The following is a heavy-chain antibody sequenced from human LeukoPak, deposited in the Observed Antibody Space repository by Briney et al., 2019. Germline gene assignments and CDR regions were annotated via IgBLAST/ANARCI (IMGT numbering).Heavy chain of an antibody. CDR3: ARDNDCSGGSCGGWFDP. D-gene: IGHD2-15*01. CDR2: ISSSSSYT. Sequence: SGGSLRLSCAASGFTFSSYSMNWVRQAPGKGLEWVSYISSSSSYTNYADSVKGRFTISRDNAKNSLYLQMNSLRAEDTAVYYCARDNDCSGGSCGGWFDPWGQGTLVTVSS. J-gene: IGHJ5*02. CDR1: GFTFSSYS. V-gene: IGHV3-21*05.